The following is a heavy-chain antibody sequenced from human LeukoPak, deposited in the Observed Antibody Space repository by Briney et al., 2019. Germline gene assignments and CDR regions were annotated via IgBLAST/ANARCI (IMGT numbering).Heavy chain of an antibody. Sequence: GGSLRLSCAASGFTLSSHGMHWVRQAPGKGLEWVAVIWYDGSDKYYADSVKGRFTISRDHSQNTLYLQMTSLRADDTAVYYCARDRVLHYFDYWGQGPLVTVSS. CDR3: ARDRVLHYFDY. V-gene: IGHV3-33*08. J-gene: IGHJ4*02. CDR2: IWYDGSDK. D-gene: IGHD3-16*01. CDR1: GFTLSSHG.